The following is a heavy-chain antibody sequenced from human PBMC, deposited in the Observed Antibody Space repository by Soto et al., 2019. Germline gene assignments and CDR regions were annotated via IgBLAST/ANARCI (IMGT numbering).Heavy chain of an antibody. V-gene: IGHV3-30*18. CDR2: ISYDGSNT. CDR1: GFTFSSYG. Sequence: PGGSLRLSCVASGFTFSSYGMHWVRQAPGKGLEWVAIISYDGSNTYYADSVKGRFTISRDNSKNTLYLQMNSLRAEYTSVYYCAKEGGLSGSYYISSSYYFDYWGQGTLVTVPQ. CDR3: AKEGGLSGSYYISSSYYFDY. D-gene: IGHD1-26*01. J-gene: IGHJ4*02.